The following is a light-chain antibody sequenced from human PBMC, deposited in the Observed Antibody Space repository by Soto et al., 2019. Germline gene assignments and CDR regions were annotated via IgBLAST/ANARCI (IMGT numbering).Light chain of an antibody. Sequence: QSALTQPASVSGPPGQSITMSCTGTSSDVGGYDYVAWYQQHPGKAPKLMIYDVNYRPSGVSSRFSGSKSGNTASLTISGLQAEDEADYYCSSYTTSSTLVVFGGGTKLTVL. CDR3: SSYTTSSTLVV. CDR1: SSDVGGYDY. V-gene: IGLV2-14*03. CDR2: DVN. J-gene: IGLJ2*01.